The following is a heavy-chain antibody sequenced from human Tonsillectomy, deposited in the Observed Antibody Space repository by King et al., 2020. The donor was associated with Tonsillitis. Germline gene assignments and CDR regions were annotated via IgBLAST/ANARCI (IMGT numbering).Heavy chain of an antibody. J-gene: IGHJ4*02. D-gene: IGHD2-15*01. Sequence: QLQESGPGLVKPSETLSLTFTVSGDSISSGSYCWGWIRQPPGKGLEWIGCIFYSGTTYYKSSLKSRVTISVDTSRNQFSLRMSSVTAADTAVYYCARNKGHCDGGSCFPYNYWGQGTLVTASS. CDR2: IFYSGTT. CDR3: ARNKGHCDGGSCFPYNY. V-gene: IGHV4-39*01. CDR1: GDSISSGSYC.